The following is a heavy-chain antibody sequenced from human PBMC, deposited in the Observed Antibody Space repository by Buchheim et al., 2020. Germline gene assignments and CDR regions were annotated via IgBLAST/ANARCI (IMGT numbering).Heavy chain of an antibody. J-gene: IGHJ4*02. CDR1: GFTFSNAW. D-gene: IGHD3-22*01. CDR3: ARGKEPSIYYYDSSGYYYY. CDR2: IKSKTDGGTT. V-gene: IGHV3-15*01. Sequence: EVQLVESGGGLVKPGGSLRLSCAASGFTFSNAWMSWVRQAPGKGLEWVGRIKSKTDGGTTDYAAPVKGRFTISRDDSKNTLYLQMNSLRAEDTAVYYCARGKEPSIYYYDSSGYYYYWGQGTL.